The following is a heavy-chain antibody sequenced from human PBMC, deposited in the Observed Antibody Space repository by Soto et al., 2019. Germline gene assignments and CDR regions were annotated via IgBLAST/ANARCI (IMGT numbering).Heavy chain of an antibody. V-gene: IGHV1-69*14. D-gene: IGHD3-10*01. CDR3: ARVRRFGAPSDY. CDR1: GGTFSSYA. CDR2: IIPIFGTA. J-gene: IGHJ4*02. Sequence: QVQLVQSGAEVKKPGSSVKVSCKASGGTFSSYAISWVRQSPGQGLEWMGGIIPIFGTANYAQKFQGRVTITVDKSTSTAYMELSSLRSEDTAVYYCARVRRFGAPSDYWGQGTLVTVSS.